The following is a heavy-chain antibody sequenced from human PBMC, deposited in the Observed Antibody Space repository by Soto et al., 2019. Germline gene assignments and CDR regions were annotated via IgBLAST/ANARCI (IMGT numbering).Heavy chain of an antibody. Sequence: GGSLRLSCAASGFTFSSYAMSWVRQAPVKGLEWVAAIGGTDGKTYYADSVKGRFTISRDNSENTLYLQMSRLRAEDTAVYFCAKGMFSSSPAAAGSFDYWGQGALVTVSS. J-gene: IGHJ4*02. CDR1: GFTFSSYA. V-gene: IGHV3-23*01. D-gene: IGHD3-10*01. CDR3: AKGMFSSSPAAAGSFDY. CDR2: IGGTDGKT.